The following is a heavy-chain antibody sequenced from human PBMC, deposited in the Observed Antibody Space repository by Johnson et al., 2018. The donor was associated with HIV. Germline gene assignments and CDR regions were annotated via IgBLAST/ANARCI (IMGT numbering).Heavy chain of an antibody. J-gene: IGHJ3*02. CDR2: ISSSGSTI. V-gene: IGHV3-11*04. Sequence: QVQLVESGEGLVKPGGSQRLSCAASGFTFSDYDMNWIRQAPGKGLEWISYISSSGSTIYYADAVKGRFTISRDNAKNSLYLQMNSLRAEDTAVYYCARDAGSSSSWVAFDIWGQGTMVTVSS. D-gene: IGHD6-6*01. CDR3: ARDAGSSSSWVAFDI. CDR1: GFTFSDYD.